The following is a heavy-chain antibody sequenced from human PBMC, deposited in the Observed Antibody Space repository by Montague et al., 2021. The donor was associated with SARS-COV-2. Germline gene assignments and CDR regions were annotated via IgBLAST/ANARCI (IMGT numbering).Heavy chain of an antibody. Sequence: SETLSLTCTVSGGSISSSSYYWGWIRQPPGKGLEWIGSIYYSGSTYYNPSLKSRVTISVDTSKNQFSLKLSSVTVADTAVYYCARDLAGYYGSGGYGGMDVWGQGTTVTVSS. CDR1: GGSISSSSYY. V-gene: IGHV4-39*07. CDR2: IYYSGST. J-gene: IGHJ6*02. CDR3: ARDLAGYYGSGGYGGMDV. D-gene: IGHD3-10*01.